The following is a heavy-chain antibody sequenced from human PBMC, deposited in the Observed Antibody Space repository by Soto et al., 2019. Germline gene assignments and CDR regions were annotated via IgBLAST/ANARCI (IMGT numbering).Heavy chain of an antibody. V-gene: IGHV4-31*02. Sequence: PSETLSLTCTVSGGSISSGGYYWSWIRQHPGKGLEWIGYIYYSGSTYYNPSLKSRVTISVDTSKNQFSLKLSSVTAADTAVYYCARGHYDSSGYYLLWGQGTLVTVSS. CDR2: IYYSGST. CDR1: GGSISSGGYY. J-gene: IGHJ4*02. D-gene: IGHD3-22*01. CDR3: ARGHYDSSGYYLL.